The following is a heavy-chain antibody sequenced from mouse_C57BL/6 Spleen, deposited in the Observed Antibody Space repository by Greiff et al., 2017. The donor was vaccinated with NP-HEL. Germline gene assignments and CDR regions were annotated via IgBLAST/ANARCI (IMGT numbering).Heavy chain of an antibody. V-gene: IGHV1-80*01. J-gene: IGHJ2*01. CDR2: IYPGDGDT. CDR1: GYAFTRYW. D-gene: IGHD1-1*01. CDR3: ARTTVVATPDY. Sequence: QVQLQQSGAELVKPGASVKISCKASGYAFTRYWMNWLKQRPGQGLEWIGQIYPGDGDTNYNGKFKGKATLTADKSSSTAYMQLSSLTSEDSAVYFCARTTVVATPDYWGQGTTLTVSS.